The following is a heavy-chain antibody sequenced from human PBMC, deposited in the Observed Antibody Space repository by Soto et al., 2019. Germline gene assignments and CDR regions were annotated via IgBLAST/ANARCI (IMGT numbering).Heavy chain of an antibody. CDR1: GFTFSSYA. J-gene: IGHJ5*02. V-gene: IGHV3-30-3*01. CDR2: ISYDGSNK. CDR3: ARDEDYYDSSGS. Sequence: GGSLRLSCAASGFTFSSYAMHWVRQAPGKGLEWVAVISYDGSNKYYADSVKGRFTISRDNSKNTLYLQMNSLRAEDTAVYYCARDEDYYDSSGSWGQGTLVTVPS. D-gene: IGHD3-22*01.